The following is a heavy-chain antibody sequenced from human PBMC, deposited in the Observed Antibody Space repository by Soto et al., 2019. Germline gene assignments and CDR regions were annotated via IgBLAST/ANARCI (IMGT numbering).Heavy chain of an antibody. CDR2: ISFDGSNK. CDR3: ARDGAAGGYFDY. CDR1: GFTFRSYT. D-gene: IGHD6-25*01. J-gene: IGHJ4*02. V-gene: IGHV3-30-3*01. Sequence: QVQLVESGGGVVQPGRSLRLSCAASGFTFRSYTMHWVRQAPGKGLEWVTVISFDGSNKYYADSVKGRFTISRDNPKNTLYLQTNSLRAEDTAVYYCARDGAAGGYFDYWGQGTLVSVSS.